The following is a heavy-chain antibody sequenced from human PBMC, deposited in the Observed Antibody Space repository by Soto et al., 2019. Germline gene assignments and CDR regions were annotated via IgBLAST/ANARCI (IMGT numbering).Heavy chain of an antibody. CDR2: VSSNGGTT. Sequence: GGSLRLSCSASGFTFSTYAMSWVRQAPGKGLQYVSGVSSNGGTTYYANSVKGRFTISRDNSKNTLYLQMSGLRAEDTAVYYCVKDQVSLSRSWYSRFDYWGQGTLVTVSS. J-gene: IGHJ4*02. V-gene: IGHV3-64D*08. D-gene: IGHD6-13*01. CDR3: VKDQVSLSRSWYSRFDY. CDR1: GFTFSTYA.